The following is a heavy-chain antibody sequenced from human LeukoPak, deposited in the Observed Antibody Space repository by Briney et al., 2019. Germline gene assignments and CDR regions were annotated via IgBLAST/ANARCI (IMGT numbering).Heavy chain of an antibody. J-gene: IGHJ4*02. Sequence: GGSLRLSCAASGFTFSDFAMSWVRQAPGKGLDWVSVISGGGHDIYYADSVKGRFTISRDNSKNTLYLQMNSLRDEDTAVYYCAKHRFESGGYHSTDWGQGTLVTVSS. CDR1: GFTFSDFA. CDR2: ISGGGHDI. V-gene: IGHV3-23*01. CDR3: AKHRFESGGYHSTD. D-gene: IGHD3-22*01.